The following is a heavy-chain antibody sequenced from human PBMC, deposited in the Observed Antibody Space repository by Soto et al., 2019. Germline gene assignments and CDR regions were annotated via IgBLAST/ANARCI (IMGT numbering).Heavy chain of an antibody. D-gene: IGHD1-26*01. CDR2: TYYRSKWYN. CDR3: ARSGNEGAVDY. J-gene: IGHJ4*02. Sequence: SQTLSLTCAISGDSVSSKSAACNWIRQSPSRGLEWLGRTYYRSKWYNEYAVSVKSRIIINPDTSKNQFSLQLNSVTPEDTAVYYCARSGNEGAVDYWGQGTLVTVSS. V-gene: IGHV6-1*01. CDR1: GDSVSSKSAA.